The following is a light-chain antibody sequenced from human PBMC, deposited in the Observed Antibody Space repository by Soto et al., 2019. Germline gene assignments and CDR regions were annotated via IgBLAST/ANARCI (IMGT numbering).Light chain of an antibody. J-gene: IGKJ3*01. Sequence: DIVMTQSPLSLPVTPGEPASMSCRSNQSLLHSNGYNYLDWYLQKPGQSPRLLIYLGFDRASGVPVRVSGSGSGTDFTLTISRVEAEDVGVYFCMQALETPLTFXPGTKVDIK. CDR3: MQALETPLT. CDR1: QSLLHSNGYNY. CDR2: LGF. V-gene: IGKV2-28*01.